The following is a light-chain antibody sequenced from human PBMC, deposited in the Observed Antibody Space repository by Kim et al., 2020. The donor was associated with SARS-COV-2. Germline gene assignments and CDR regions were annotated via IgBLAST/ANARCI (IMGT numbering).Light chain of an antibody. Sequence: QSALTQPASVSGSPGQSITISCTGTSSDVGGYNYVSWYQQYPGKAPKLMIYDVFKRPSGVSNRFSGSKSGNTAYLTISGLQAEDEADYYCTSYRTSGYVLATGTKVT. V-gene: IGLV2-14*03. CDR3: TSYRTSGYV. CDR2: DVF. CDR1: SSDVGGYNY. J-gene: IGLJ1*01.